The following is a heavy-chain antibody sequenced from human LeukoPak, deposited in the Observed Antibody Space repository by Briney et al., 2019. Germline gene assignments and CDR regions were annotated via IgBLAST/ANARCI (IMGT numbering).Heavy chain of an antibody. CDR1: GGSISSYY. Sequence: PSETLSLTCTVSGGSISSYYWSWIRQPPGKGLEWIGYIYYSGSTNYNPSLKSRVTISVDTSKNQFSLKLSSVTAADTAVYYCARAGYSGYDYDYWGQGTLATVSS. CDR2: IYYSGST. J-gene: IGHJ4*02. V-gene: IGHV4-59*01. D-gene: IGHD5-12*01. CDR3: ARAGYSGYDYDY.